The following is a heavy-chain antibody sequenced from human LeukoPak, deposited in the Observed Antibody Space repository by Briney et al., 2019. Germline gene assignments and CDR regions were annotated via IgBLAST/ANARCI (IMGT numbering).Heavy chain of an antibody. Sequence: GGSLRLSCAASGITFSGYAIHWVRQPPGRGLEWVAVISKDGSEKSYADSVKGRFTISRDDSKNSLYLQMNSLRPEDTAFYYCATNEDDSGSNYRAFHYWGQGTLVTVSS. CDR1: GITFSGYA. J-gene: IGHJ4*02. CDR3: ATNEDDSGSNYRAFHY. V-gene: IGHV3-30*04. D-gene: IGHD1-26*01. CDR2: ISKDGSEK.